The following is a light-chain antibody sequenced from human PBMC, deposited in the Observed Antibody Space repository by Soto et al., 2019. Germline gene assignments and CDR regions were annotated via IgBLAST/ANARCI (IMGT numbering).Light chain of an antibody. Sequence: EIVMTQSPATLSVSPGERATISCRASQGIGDTLAWYQQKPGQTPRLLIYDTSTWATGVPARFSGSRSGAKFTLTISSLQSEDFGAYYCQRYNNWPLTFGGGTKVEVK. J-gene: IGKJ4*01. CDR1: QGIGDT. CDR2: DTS. CDR3: QRYNNWPLT. V-gene: IGKV3-15*01.